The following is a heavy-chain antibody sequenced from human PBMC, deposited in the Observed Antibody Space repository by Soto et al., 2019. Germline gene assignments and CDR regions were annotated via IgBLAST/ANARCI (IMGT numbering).Heavy chain of an antibody. CDR3: ARERKDIVVVVAVWFDP. D-gene: IGHD2-15*01. J-gene: IGHJ5*02. CDR1: GGTFSSYA. Sequence: QVQLVQSGAEVKKPGSSVKVSCKASGGTFSSYAISWVRQAPGQGLEWMGGIIPIFGTANYAQKFQGRVTITADESTSTAYMELSSLRSEDTAVYYWARERKDIVVVVAVWFDPWGQGTLVTVSS. V-gene: IGHV1-69*01. CDR2: IIPIFGTA.